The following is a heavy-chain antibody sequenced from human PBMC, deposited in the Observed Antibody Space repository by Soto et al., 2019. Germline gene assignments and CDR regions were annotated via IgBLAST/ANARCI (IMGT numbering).Heavy chain of an antibody. CDR3: AKDRGRYDYGDYFDY. CDR2: ISWNSGSI. D-gene: IGHD4-17*01. CDR1: GFSFDDYA. V-gene: IGHV3-9*01. J-gene: IGHJ4*02. Sequence: CLRLSCAASGFSFDDYAMHWVRQAPGKGLEWVSGISWNSGSIGYADSVKGRFTISRDNAKNSLYLQINSLRPEDTALYYCAKDRGRYDYGDYFDYWRQGILVTVSS.